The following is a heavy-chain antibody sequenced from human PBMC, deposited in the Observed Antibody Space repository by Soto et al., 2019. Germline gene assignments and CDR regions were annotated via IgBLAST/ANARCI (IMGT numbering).Heavy chain of an antibody. CDR1: GYSFTSYW. Sequence: PGESLNISCKGSGYSFTSYWISWVRQMPGKGLEWMGRIDPSDSYTNYSPSFQGHVTISADKSISTAYLQWSSLKASDTAMYYCARLLRGIAAAGTRFGMDVWGQGTTVTVS. CDR3: ARLLRGIAAAGTRFGMDV. V-gene: IGHV5-10-1*01. D-gene: IGHD6-13*01. J-gene: IGHJ6*02. CDR2: IDPSDSYT.